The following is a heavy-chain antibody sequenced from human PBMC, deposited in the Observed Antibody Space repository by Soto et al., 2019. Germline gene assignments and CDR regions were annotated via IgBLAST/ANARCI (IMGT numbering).Heavy chain of an antibody. CDR2: IRRKTHGTTT. CDR1: GFIFGDYG. Sequence: PGWCLSLACTASGFIFGDYGMRWFRQAPGKGLEWIGFIRRKTHGTTTEYAASVKGRFTISRDDSKRIAYLQMDSLTTEDTAVYYCTRVKRHIVKAGAGFDYWGQGT. V-gene: IGHV3-49*03. J-gene: IGHJ4*02. CDR3: TRVKRHIVKAGAGFDY. D-gene: IGHD2-21*01.